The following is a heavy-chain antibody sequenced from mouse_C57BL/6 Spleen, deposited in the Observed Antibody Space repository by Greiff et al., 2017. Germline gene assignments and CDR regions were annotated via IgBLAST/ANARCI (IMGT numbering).Heavy chain of an antibody. CDR1: GYTFPSYW. Sequence: VQLQQPGAELVRPGSSVKLSCKASGYTFPSYWMPWVKQRPIQGLEWIGNIDPSDSETHYNQKFKDKATLTVDKSSSTAYMQLSSLTSEDSAVYYCARGYDYDVLAYWGQGTLVTVAA. V-gene: IGHV1-52*01. CDR3: ARGYDYDVLAY. CDR2: IDPSDSET. J-gene: IGHJ3*01. D-gene: IGHD2-4*01.